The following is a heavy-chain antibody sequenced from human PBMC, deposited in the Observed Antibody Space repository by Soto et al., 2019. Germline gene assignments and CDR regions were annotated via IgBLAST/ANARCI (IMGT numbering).Heavy chain of an antibody. V-gene: IGHV3-15*07. Sequence: GGSLRLSCAASGFTFSNAWMNWVRQAPGKGLEWVGRIKSKTDGGTTDYAAPVKGRFTISRDDSKNTLYLQMNSLKTEDTAVYYCTTEALTIAVAPFDYWGQGTLVTVSS. CDR2: IKSKTDGGTT. CDR1: GFTFSNAW. J-gene: IGHJ4*02. D-gene: IGHD6-19*01. CDR3: TTEALTIAVAPFDY.